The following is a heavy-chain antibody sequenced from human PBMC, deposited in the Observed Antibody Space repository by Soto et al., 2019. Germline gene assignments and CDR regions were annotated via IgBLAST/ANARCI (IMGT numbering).Heavy chain of an antibody. J-gene: IGHJ5*02. CDR2: INPNSGGA. CDR3: ARDGRARDCSGGTCYFRSSWFDP. V-gene: IGHV1-2*02. CDR1: GYTFTDYY. D-gene: IGHD2-15*01. Sequence: GASVKVSCKASGYTFTDYYIHWVRQAPGQGLEWMGWINPNSGGANFAQKFQGRVSLSRDTSTNTAYMQLRSLISDDTAVYYCARDGRARDCSGGTCYFRSSWFDPWGQGTLVTVSS.